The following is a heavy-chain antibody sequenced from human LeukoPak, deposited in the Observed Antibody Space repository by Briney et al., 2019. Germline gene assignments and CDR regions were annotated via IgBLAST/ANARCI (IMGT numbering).Heavy chain of an antibody. J-gene: IGHJ4*02. CDR1: GFTFSSYG. CDR2: ISNDGSNK. Sequence: PGGSLRLSCAASGFTFSSYGMHWVRQAPGKGLEWVALISNDGSNKYYVDSVKGRFTISRDNSKNTLYLQMNSLRAEDTAVYYCARGDEWELLVLDYWGQGTLVTVSS. D-gene: IGHD1-26*01. CDR3: ARGDEWELLVLDY. V-gene: IGHV3-30*03.